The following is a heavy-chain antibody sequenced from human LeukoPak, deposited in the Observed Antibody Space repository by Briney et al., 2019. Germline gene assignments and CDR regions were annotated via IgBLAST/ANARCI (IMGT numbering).Heavy chain of an antibody. CDR2: INPNSGGT. CDR3: ARPRDGYNYEAFDI. Sequence: ASVKVSCKASGYTFTDYYMHWVRQAPGQRLEWMGWINPNSGGTYYAQKFQGRVTMTRDTSISAACMEVSSLTSDDTGVYYCARPRDGYNYEAFDIWGQGTMVTVSS. J-gene: IGHJ3*02. D-gene: IGHD5-24*01. CDR1: GYTFTDYY. V-gene: IGHV1-2*02.